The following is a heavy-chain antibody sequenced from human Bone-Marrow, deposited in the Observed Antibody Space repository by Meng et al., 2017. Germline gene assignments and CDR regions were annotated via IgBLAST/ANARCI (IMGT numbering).Heavy chain of an antibody. CDR2: ISSSGSTI. D-gene: IGHD2-21*02. J-gene: IGHJ3*02. CDR1: GFTFRYYE. V-gene: IGHV3-48*03. CDR3: ARDMVGTTTLPDDVFDI. Sequence: GESLKISCAASGFTFRYYEMNWVRQAPGKWLAWVSYISSSGSTISYADSVKGRFTISRDNTKNSLYLQMNSLRAQDTSIYYCARDMVGTTTLPDDVFDIWGQGTMVTVSS.